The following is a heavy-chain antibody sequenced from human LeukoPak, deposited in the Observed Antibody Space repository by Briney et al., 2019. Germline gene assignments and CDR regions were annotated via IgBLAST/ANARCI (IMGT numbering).Heavy chain of an antibody. J-gene: IGHJ4*02. D-gene: IGHD6-19*01. V-gene: IGHV3-30*02. CDR2: IRYDGSNK. CDR1: GFTFSSYG. Sequence: GGSLRLSCAASGFTFSSYGMHWIRQAPGKGLEWVAFIRYDGSNKYYADSVKGRFTISRDNSKNTLYLQMNSLRAEDTAVYYCAKDRSSGWSFDYWGQGTLVTVSS. CDR3: AKDRSSGWSFDY.